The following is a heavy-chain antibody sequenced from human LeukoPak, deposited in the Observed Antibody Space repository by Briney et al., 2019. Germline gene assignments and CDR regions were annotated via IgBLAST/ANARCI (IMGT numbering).Heavy chain of an antibody. J-gene: IGHJ4*02. CDR2: LYPGDSDS. V-gene: IGHV5-51*01. D-gene: IGHD5-24*01. Sequence: GESLTISCKAYGYSFFSNYWIAWVRQMPPQGREWKGILYPGDSDSRYSPSFQGQVTISADRSISTAYLHWSSLKASDTAMYYCARQGDGYNYGDYWGQGTLVTVSS. CDR1: GYSFFSNYW. CDR3: ARQGDGYNYGDY.